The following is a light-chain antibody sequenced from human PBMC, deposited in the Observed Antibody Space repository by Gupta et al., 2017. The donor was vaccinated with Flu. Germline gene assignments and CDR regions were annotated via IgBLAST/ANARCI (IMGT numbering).Light chain of an antibody. CDR2: CAS. J-gene: IGKJ2*01. CDR1: QSLLHSNAYNY. CDR3: MQALQSPYT. V-gene: IGKV2-28*01. Sequence: DIVMTQSPLSLPVTPGEPASISCRSSQSLLHSNAYNYLDWYLQKPGQSPQLLIYCASNRASGVPDRFSGSGSGTDFTLKISRVEAEDVGVYYCMQALQSPYTFGQGTKLEIK.